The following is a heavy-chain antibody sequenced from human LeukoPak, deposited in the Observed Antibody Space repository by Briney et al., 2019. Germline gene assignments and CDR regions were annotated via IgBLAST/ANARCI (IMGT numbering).Heavy chain of an antibody. CDR3: ARHVGVGGYYADDAFDI. D-gene: IGHD3-3*01. CDR1: GYIFTSYW. V-gene: IGHV5-51*01. CDR2: IYPGDSDT. J-gene: IGHJ3*02. Sequence: GESLKISGKGSGYIFTSYWIGWVRQMPGKGLEWMGIIYPGDSDTRYSPSFQGHVTISADKSISTAYLQWSSLKASDTAMYYCARHVGVGGYYADDAFDIWGQGTMVTVSS.